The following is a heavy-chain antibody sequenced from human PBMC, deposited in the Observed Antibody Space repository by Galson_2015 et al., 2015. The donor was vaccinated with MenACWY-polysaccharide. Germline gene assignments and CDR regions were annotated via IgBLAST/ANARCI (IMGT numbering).Heavy chain of an antibody. V-gene: IGHV7-4-1*02. Sequence: SVKVSCKASGYTFTSYAMNWVRQAPGQGLEWMGWINTNTGNPTYAQGFTGRFVFSLDTSVSTAYLQISSLKAEDTAVYYCARDLPDNYGSGSYYGMDVWGQGTTVTVSS. CDR3: ARDLPDNYGSGSYYGMDV. CDR2: INTNTGNP. D-gene: IGHD3-10*01. J-gene: IGHJ6*02. CDR1: GYTFTSYA.